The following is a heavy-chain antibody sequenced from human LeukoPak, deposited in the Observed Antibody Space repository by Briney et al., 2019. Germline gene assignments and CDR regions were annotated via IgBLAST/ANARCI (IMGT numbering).Heavy chain of an antibody. CDR1: GYTFTGYA. J-gene: IGHJ6*04. Sequence: ASVKVSCKASGYTFTGYAMHWVRQAPGQRLEWMGWINAGNGNTKYSQKFQGRVTITRDTSASTAYMELSSLRSEDTAVYYCARADLVRNYYGMDVWGKGTTVTVSS. D-gene: IGHD4-23*01. V-gene: IGHV1-3*01. CDR2: INAGNGNT. CDR3: ARADLVRNYYGMDV.